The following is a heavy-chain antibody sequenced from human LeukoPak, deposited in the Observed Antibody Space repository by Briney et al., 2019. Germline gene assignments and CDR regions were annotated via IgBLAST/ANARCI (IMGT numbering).Heavy chain of an antibody. CDR3: ARSLAPRIYYYDSSGYYFDY. V-gene: IGHV4-39*01. J-gene: IGHJ4*02. CDR2: IYYSGST. D-gene: IGHD3-22*01. Sequence: SETLSLTCTVSGGSISSSSYYWGWIRQPPGKGLEWIGSIYYSGSTYYNPSLKSRVTISVDTSNNQFSLKLSSVTAADTAVYYCARSLAPRIYYYDSSGYYFDYWGQGTLVTVSS. CDR1: GGSISSSSYY.